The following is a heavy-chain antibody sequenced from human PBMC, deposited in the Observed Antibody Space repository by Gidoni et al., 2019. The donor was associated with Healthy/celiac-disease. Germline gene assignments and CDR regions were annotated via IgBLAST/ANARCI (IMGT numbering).Heavy chain of an antibody. Sequence: QVQLVQSGAEVKKPGSSVKVSCKASGGTFSSYAISWVRQAPGQGLEWMGGIIPIFGTANYAQKFQGRVTITADESASTAYMELSSLRSEDTAVYYCAKEDRFYCTNGVCYTGLDYFDYWGQGTLVTVSS. CDR2: IIPIFGTA. CDR1: GGTFSSYA. V-gene: IGHV1-69*01. J-gene: IGHJ4*02. CDR3: AKEDRFYCTNGVCYTGLDYFDY. D-gene: IGHD2-8*01.